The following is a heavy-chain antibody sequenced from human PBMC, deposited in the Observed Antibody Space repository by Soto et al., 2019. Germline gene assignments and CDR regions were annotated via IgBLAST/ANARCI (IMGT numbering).Heavy chain of an antibody. D-gene: IGHD3-22*01. CDR1: GGTFSSYA. CDR2: IIPIFGTA. V-gene: IGHV1-69*13. Sequence: SVKVSCKASGGTFSSYAISWVRQAPGQGLEWMGGIIPIFGTANYAQKFQGRVTITADESTSTAYMELSSLRSEDTSVYYCARAPYYYDSSGYSLNWFDPWGQGTLVAVSS. CDR3: ARAPYYYDSSGYSLNWFDP. J-gene: IGHJ5*02.